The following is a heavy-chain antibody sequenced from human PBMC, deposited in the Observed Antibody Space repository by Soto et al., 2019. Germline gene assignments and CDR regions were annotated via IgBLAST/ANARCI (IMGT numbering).Heavy chain of an antibody. D-gene: IGHD3-3*01. CDR3: AKDSSQLRFLEWSKPTQFDY. J-gene: IGHJ4*02. Sequence: GGSLRLSCTASGVTFSSYGMHWVRQARGKGLEWVAVISYDGSNKYYADSVKGRFTISRDNSKNTLYLQMNSLRAEDTAVYYCAKDSSQLRFLEWSKPTQFDYWGQGTLVTVSS. V-gene: IGHV3-30*18. CDR2: ISYDGSNK. CDR1: GVTFSSYG.